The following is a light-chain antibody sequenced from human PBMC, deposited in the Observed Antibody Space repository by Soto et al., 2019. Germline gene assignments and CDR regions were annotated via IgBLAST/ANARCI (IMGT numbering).Light chain of an antibody. CDR1: SSNIADDY. CDR3: ATWDDSRGV. J-gene: IGLJ3*02. V-gene: IGLV1-47*01. Sequence: QLVLTQPPSASGTLGQRVTISCSGSSSNIADDYIYWYQHLPVTAPKLLIYKNNQRPSGVPDRFSGSRSGTSASLAISGLRSEDEADYYCATWDDSRGVFGGGTKLTVL. CDR2: KNN.